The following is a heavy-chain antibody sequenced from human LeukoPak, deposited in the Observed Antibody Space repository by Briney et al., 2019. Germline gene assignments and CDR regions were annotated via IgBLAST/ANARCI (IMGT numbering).Heavy chain of an antibody. CDR3: ASSSTEATTDVGTVDY. CDR2: IYDSGST. V-gene: IGHV4-39*07. Sequence: TSETLSLTCTVSGGSIRSSYYYWGWIRQPSGKGLEWIGSIYDSGSTYYNPSLKSRVTISVDTSKNQFSLKLSSVTAADTAVYYCASSSTEATTDVGTVDYWGQGTLVTVSS. CDR1: GGSIRSSYYY. D-gene: IGHD1-26*01. J-gene: IGHJ4*02.